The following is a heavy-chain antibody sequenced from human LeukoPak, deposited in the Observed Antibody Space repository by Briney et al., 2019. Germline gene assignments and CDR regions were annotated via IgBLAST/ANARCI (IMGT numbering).Heavy chain of an antibody. V-gene: IGHV3-9*01. CDR2: ISWNSGSI. J-gene: IGHJ5*02. CDR3: AEGGPYDILTGPNNWFDP. CDR1: GFTFDDYA. Sequence: PGRSLRLSCAASGFTFDDYAMHWVRQAPGKGLEWVSGISWNSGSIGYADSVKGRFTISRDNAKNSLYLQMNSLRAEDTALHYCAEGGPYDILTGPNNWFDPWGQGTLVTVSS. D-gene: IGHD3-9*01.